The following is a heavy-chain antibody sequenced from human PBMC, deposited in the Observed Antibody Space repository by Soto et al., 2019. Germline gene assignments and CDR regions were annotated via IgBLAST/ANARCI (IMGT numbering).Heavy chain of an antibody. V-gene: IGHV3-15*01. CDR1: GFTFSNAW. Sequence: EVQLVESGGGLVKPGGSLRLSCAASGFTFSNAWMSWVRQAPGKGLEWVGRIKSKTDGGTTDYAAPVKGRFTISRDDSKNTLYLQMNSLKTEDTAVYYCTTDPIVVVPAAMHGHHGRTDWGQGTLVTVSS. CDR3: TTDPIVVVPAAMHGHHGRTD. J-gene: IGHJ4*02. CDR2: IKSKTDGGTT. D-gene: IGHD2-2*01.